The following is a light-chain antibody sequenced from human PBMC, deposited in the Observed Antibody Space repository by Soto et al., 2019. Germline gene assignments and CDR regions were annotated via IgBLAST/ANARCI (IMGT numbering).Light chain of an antibody. CDR2: SAS. Sequence: DIQLTQSPSSLSASVGDRVTITCRASQTIRSFLNWYQHKPGKAPNLRIYSASTLQAGVPSRFSGSGSGTAFTLTISSLLPDDFATYYCQQSYSFPWTFGQGTKVTI. J-gene: IGKJ1*01. CDR1: QTIRSF. V-gene: IGKV1-39*01. CDR3: QQSYSFPWT.